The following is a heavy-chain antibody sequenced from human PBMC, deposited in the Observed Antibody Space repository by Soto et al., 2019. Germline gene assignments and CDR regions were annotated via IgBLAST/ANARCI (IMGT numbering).Heavy chain of an antibody. CDR1: GGSISSGGYY. D-gene: IGHD2-2*02. V-gene: IGHV4-31*03. J-gene: IGHJ4*02. CDR3: AGSCSSTSCYTGTDY. Sequence: QVQLQESGPGLVKPSQTLSLTCTVSGGSISSGGYYWSWIRQHPGKGLEWIGYIYYSWSTYYNPSLKSRVTISVDTSKNQFALKLSSVTAADTAVYYCAGSCSSTSCYTGTDYWGQGTLVTVSS. CDR2: IYYSWST.